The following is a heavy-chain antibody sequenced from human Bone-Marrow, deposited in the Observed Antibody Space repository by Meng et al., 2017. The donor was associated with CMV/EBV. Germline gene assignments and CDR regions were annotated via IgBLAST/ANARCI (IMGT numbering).Heavy chain of an antibody. CDR2: IKQDGSEK. Sequence: GESLKISCAASGFTFSSYWMSWVRQAPGKGLEWVANIKQDGSEKYYVDSEKGRFTISRDNAKNSLYLQMNSLRAEDTAVYYCARWAGYCSSTSCYLWAYYYYYGMDVWGQGTTVTVSS. V-gene: IGHV3-7*01. CDR1: GFTFSSYW. D-gene: IGHD2-2*01. J-gene: IGHJ6*02. CDR3: ARWAGYCSSTSCYLWAYYYYYGMDV.